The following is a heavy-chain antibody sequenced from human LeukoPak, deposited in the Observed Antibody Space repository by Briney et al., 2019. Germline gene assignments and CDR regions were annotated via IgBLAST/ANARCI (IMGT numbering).Heavy chain of an antibody. V-gene: IGHV3-73*01. J-gene: IGHJ4*02. CDR3: TRGYQLPGFDY. CDR1: GFTFSGSA. Sequence: PGGSLRLSCAASGFTFSGSAMHWVRQASGKGLEWVGRTRSKANSYATAYAASVKGRFTISRDDSKNTAYLQMNSLKTEDTAVYYCTRGYQLPGFDYWGQGTLVTVSS. CDR2: TRSKANSYAT. D-gene: IGHD2-2*01.